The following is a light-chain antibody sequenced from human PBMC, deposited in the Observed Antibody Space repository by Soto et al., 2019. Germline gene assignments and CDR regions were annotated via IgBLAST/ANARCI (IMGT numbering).Light chain of an antibody. V-gene: IGLV2-14*01. Sequence: QSVLTPPASLSWSPGQSNTISCTGTSSDFGGYNYVSWYQQHPGKAPKLMIYDVSNRPSGVSNRFSGSKSGNTASLTISGLQADDDADYYCSSFTSSTTLYVFGTGTKVTVL. CDR3: SSFTSSTTLYV. J-gene: IGLJ1*01. CDR1: SSDFGGYNY. CDR2: DVS.